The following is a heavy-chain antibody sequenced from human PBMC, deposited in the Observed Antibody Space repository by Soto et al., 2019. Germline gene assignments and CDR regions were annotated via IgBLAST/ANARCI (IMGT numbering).Heavy chain of an antibody. CDR3: ASSGWWYFDY. J-gene: IGHJ4*02. CDR2: VYHSGNT. Sequence: PSETLSLTCAVSGDSISSDKWWSWVRQPPGKGLEWIGEVYHSGNTNYNPSLKSRVTISVDTSKNQFSLKLSSVTAADTAVYYCASSGWWYFDYWGQGTLVTVSS. V-gene: IGHV4-4*02. CDR1: GDSISSDKW. D-gene: IGHD6-19*01.